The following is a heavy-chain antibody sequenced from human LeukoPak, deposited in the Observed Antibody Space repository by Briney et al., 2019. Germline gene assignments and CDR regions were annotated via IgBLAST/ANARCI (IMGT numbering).Heavy chain of an antibody. J-gene: IGHJ6*03. V-gene: IGHV3-21*06. CDR3: ARGQGSSSRYYYYYMDV. CDR2: ISSSSSYI. Sequence: GGSLRLSCAASGFTFSSYSMNWVRQAPGKGLEWVSSISSSSSYIYNGDSVRGRFTISRDNAKNSLYLQMNSLRAEDTAVYYCARGQGSSSRYYYYYMDVWGKGTTVTVSS. CDR1: GFTFSSYS. D-gene: IGHD6-6*01.